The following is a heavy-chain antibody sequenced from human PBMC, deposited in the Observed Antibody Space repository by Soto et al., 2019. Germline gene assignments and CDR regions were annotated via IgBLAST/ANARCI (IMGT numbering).Heavy chain of an antibody. CDR2: IWYDGSNK. D-gene: IGHD2-15*01. CDR3: ARGYCSGGSCYSWWRYYYYGMDV. Sequence: QVQLVESGGGVVQPGRSLRLSCAASGFTFSSYGMHWVRQAPGKGLEWVAVIWYDGSNKYYADTVKGRFTISRDNSKNKLYLQMNSLRAEDTAVYYCARGYCSGGSCYSWWRYYYYGMDVWGQGTTVTVSS. J-gene: IGHJ6*02. CDR1: GFTFSSYG. V-gene: IGHV3-33*01.